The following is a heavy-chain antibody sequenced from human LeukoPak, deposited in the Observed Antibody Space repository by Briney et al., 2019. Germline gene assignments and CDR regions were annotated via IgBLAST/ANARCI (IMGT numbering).Heavy chain of an antibody. Sequence: GGSLRLSCTASGFTFGDYAMSWVRQAPGKGLEWVGFIRSKAYGGTTEYAASVKGRFTISRDDSKSIAYLQMNSLKTEGTAVYYCTRVQGSGSYYNVFFNYYYYGMDVWGQGTTVTVSS. CDR2: IRSKAYGGTT. J-gene: IGHJ6*02. V-gene: IGHV3-49*04. CDR3: TRVQGSGSYYNVFFNYYYYGMDV. CDR1: GFTFGDYA. D-gene: IGHD3-10*01.